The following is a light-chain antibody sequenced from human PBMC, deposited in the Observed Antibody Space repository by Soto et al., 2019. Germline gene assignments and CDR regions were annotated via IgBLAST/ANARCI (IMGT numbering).Light chain of an antibody. CDR1: ASDIGAYNF. J-gene: IGLJ2*01. CDR3: TSFAGSDKLI. Sequence: QSALTQPPSASGSPGQSATISCTGAASDIGAYNFVPWYQKYPGKAPKLRIYRVYKRPSGVPDRFSGSRSGNTASLTASGLQPEDEADYYCTSFAGSDKLIFGGGTKLTVL. CDR2: RVY. V-gene: IGLV2-8*01.